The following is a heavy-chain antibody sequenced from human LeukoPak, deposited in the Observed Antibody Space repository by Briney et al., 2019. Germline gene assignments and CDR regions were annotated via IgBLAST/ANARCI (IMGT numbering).Heavy chain of an antibody. D-gene: IGHD6-19*01. Sequence: XAPGQXXXXXGXXNPSGGSTSYAQKFQGRVTMTRDTSTSTVYMELSSLRSEDTAVYYCAREGIAVAGELEYFQHWGQGTLVTVSS. CDR2: XNPSGGST. J-gene: IGHJ1*01. CDR3: AREGIAVAGELEYFQH. V-gene: IGHV1-46*01.